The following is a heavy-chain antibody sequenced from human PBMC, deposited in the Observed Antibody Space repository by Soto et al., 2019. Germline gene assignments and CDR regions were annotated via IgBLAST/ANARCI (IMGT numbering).Heavy chain of an antibody. CDR2: INPNSGGT. D-gene: IGHD2-2*01. V-gene: IGHV1-2*02. Sequence: ASVKVSCKASGYTFTGYYMHWVRQAPGQGLEWMGWINPNSGGTNYAQKFQGRVTMTRDTSISTAYMELSRLRSDDTAVYYCAREGGYCSRTSCSPSRFDPWGQGNLVTVSS. CDR3: AREGGYCSRTSCSPSRFDP. CDR1: GYTFTGYY. J-gene: IGHJ5*02.